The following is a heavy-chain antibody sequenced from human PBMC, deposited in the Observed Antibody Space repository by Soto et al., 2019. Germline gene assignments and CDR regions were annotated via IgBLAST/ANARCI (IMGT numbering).Heavy chain of an antibody. V-gene: IGHV3-33*01. J-gene: IGHJ6*02. D-gene: IGHD4-17*01. CDR1: GFTFSSYG. CDR2: IWYDGSNK. Sequence: GGSLRLSCAASGFTFSSYGMHWVRQAPGKGLEWVAVIWYDGSNKYYADSVKGRFTISRDNSKNTLYLQMNSLRAEDTAVYYCARDLYAYGDYPRDYYYYGMDVWGQGTTVTVSS. CDR3: ARDLYAYGDYPRDYYYYGMDV.